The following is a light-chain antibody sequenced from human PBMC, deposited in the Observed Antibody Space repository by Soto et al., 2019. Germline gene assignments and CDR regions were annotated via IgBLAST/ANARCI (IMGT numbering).Light chain of an antibody. CDR3: QQSYSTPIT. CDR2: AAS. Sequence: DIQMTQSPSSLSASVGATVTITCRASQSISSYLNWYQQKPGKAPKLLIYAASSLQSGVPSRFSGSGSGTDFTLTISSLQPEDVATYYCQQSYSTPITLGQGTRLEI. V-gene: IGKV1-39*01. CDR1: QSISSY. J-gene: IGKJ5*01.